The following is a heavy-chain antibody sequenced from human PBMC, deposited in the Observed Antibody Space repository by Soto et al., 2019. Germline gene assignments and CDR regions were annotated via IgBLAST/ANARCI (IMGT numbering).Heavy chain of an antibody. V-gene: IGHV3-30*18. CDR3: AKARSGSWHEGYYFDN. J-gene: IGHJ4*02. CDR2: MSYDGRDK. CDR1: GFTFISYG. D-gene: IGHD2-15*01. Sequence: QVQLVESGGGVVQPGRSLRLSCAASGFTFISYGMHWVRQAPGKGLEWLAVMSYDGRDKYYADSVRGRFTISRDNSKNTVHLQLNSLRVEDTAVYYCAKARSGSWHEGYYFDNWGQGTLVTVSS.